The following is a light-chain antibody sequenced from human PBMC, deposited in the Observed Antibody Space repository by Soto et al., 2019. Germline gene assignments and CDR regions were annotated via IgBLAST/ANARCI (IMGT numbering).Light chain of an antibody. V-gene: IGKV3-15*01. CDR3: QQYNKWPLT. CDR2: GAS. J-gene: IGKJ4*01. CDR1: QSVSSN. Sequence: EIVMTQSPATLSVSPGERATLSCRASQSVSSNLAWYQQKPGQAPRLLIYGASTRATGLPARFSGSGSGTEFTLTISNLQSEEFAVYYCQQYNKWPLTFGGGTKVEIK.